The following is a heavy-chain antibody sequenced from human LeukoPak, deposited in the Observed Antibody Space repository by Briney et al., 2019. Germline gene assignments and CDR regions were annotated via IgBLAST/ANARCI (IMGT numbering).Heavy chain of an antibody. Sequence: SETLSLTCTVSGGSISRYYWTWIRQPPGKGLEWIGYIYYSGSTSYSPSLKSRVTISVDTSKNQFSLKMSSVTAADTAVYYCARGRYSYGSKTTIDFWGQGTLDTVPS. V-gene: IGHV4-59*01. D-gene: IGHD5-18*01. CDR2: IYYSGST. CDR1: GGSISRYY. J-gene: IGHJ4*02. CDR3: ARGRYSYGSKTTIDF.